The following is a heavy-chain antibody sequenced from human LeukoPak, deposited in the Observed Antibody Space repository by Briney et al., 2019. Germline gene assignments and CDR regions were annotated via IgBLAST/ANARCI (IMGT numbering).Heavy chain of an antibody. V-gene: IGHV4-59*01. J-gene: IGHJ5*02. CDR1: GGSISSYY. CDR2: IYYSGST. CDR3: ARMDIVVVVAATRWSSWFDP. Sequence: PSETLSLTCTVSGGSISSYYWSWIRQPPGKGLEWIGYIYYSGSTNYNPSLKSRVTISVDTSKNQFSLKLSSVTAADTAVYYCARMDIVVVVAATRWSSWFDPWGQGTLVTVSS. D-gene: IGHD2-15*01.